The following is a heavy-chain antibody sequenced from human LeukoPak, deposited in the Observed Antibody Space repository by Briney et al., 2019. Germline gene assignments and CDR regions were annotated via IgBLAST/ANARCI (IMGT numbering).Heavy chain of an antibody. D-gene: IGHD1-1*01. CDR1: GFTFSSYE. CDR3: ARDDMFERPSFDI. J-gene: IGHJ3*02. CDR2: ISSNGSTI. Sequence: PGGSLRLSCAASGFTFSSYEMNWVRQAPGKGLEWVSYISSNGSTIYYADSVKGRFTISRDNAKNSLYLQMDSLRADDTAVYYCARDDMFERPSFDIWGPGTMVIVSS. V-gene: IGHV3-48*03.